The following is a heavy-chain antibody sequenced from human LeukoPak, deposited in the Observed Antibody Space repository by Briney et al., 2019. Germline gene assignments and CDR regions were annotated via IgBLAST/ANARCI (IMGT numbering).Heavy chain of an antibody. D-gene: IGHD5-18*01. CDR1: GYTFTSYG. CDR2: ISAYNGNT. Sequence: ASVKVSCKASGYTFTSYGISWVRQTPGQGLEWMGWISAYNGNTNSAQKVQGRVTLTTDTSTSTAYMELRSLRSDDTAVYYCARQVDTSMALPDYWGQGTLVTVSS. V-gene: IGHV1-18*01. J-gene: IGHJ4*02. CDR3: ARQVDTSMALPDY.